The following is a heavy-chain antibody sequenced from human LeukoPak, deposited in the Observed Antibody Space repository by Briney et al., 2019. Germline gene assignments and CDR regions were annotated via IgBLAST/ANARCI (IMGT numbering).Heavy chain of an antibody. J-gene: IGHJ6*02. CDR1: GYSFTSYW. CDR2: IYPGDSDT. CDR3: ARHQAYYYYGMDV. V-gene: IGHV5-51*01. Sequence: GESLKISCKGSGYSFTSYWIGRVRQMPGKGLEWMGIIYPGDSDTRYSPSFQGQVPISADKSISTAYLQWSSLKASDTAMYYCARHQAYYYYGMDVWGQGTTVTVSS.